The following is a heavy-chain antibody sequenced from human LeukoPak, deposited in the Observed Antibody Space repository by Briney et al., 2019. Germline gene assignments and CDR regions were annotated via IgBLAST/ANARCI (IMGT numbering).Heavy chain of an antibody. CDR1: GFTFSSYW. J-gene: IGHJ4*02. V-gene: IGHV3-7*01. CDR2: MKQDGSEK. D-gene: IGHD2-2*02. CDR3: ARAEYQLLYFGAIDY. Sequence: GGSLRLSCAASGFTFSSYWMSWVRQAPGKGLEWVANMKQDGSEKYYVDSVKGRFTISRDNAKNSLYLQMNSLRAEDTAVYYCARAEYQLLYFGAIDYWGQGTLVTVSS.